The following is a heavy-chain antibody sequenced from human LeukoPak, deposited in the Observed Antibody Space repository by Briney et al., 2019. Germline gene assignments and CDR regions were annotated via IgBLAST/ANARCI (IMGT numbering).Heavy chain of an antibody. CDR1: GFTFSSYA. CDR2: ISGSGGST. Sequence: GGSLRLSCAASGFTFSSYAMSWVRQAPGKGLEWVSAISGSGGSTYYADSVKGRFTISRDNSKNTLYLQMNSLRAEDTAVYYCAKDPRGPRGGRGYNCFDPWGQGTLVTVSS. V-gene: IGHV3-23*01. CDR3: AKDPRGPRGGRGYNCFDP. J-gene: IGHJ5*02. D-gene: IGHD3-10*01.